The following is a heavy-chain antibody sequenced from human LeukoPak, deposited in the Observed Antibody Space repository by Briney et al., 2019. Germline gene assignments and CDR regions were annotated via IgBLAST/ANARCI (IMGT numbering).Heavy chain of an antibody. CDR3: ARIWDSYYYYYYMDV. V-gene: IGHV1-18*01. D-gene: IGHD1-26*01. J-gene: IGHJ6*03. CDR2: ISAYNGNT. Sequence: GASVKVSCRASGYTFTSYGISWVRQAPGQGLEWMGWISAYNGNTNYAQKLQGRVTMTTDTSTSTAYMELRSLRSDDTAVYYCARIWDSYYYYYYMDVWGKGTTVTVSS. CDR1: GYTFTSYG.